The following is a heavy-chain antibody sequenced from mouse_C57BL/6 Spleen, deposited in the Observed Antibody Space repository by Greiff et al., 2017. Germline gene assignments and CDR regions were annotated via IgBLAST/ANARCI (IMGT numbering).Heavy chain of an antibody. V-gene: IGHV2-9-1*01. J-gene: IGHJ4*01. CDR3: ARNKYYSSSFYYAMDY. Sequence: QVQLKESGPGLVAPSQSLSITCTVSGFSLTSYSISWVRQPPGQGLEWLGVLWTGGGPNYNSALKSNLGISKDNSKREVFLKMNSMQTGDIARDYCARNKYYSSSFYYAMDYWGQGTSVTVSS. CDR2: LWTGGGP. D-gene: IGHD1-1*01. CDR1: GFSLTSYS.